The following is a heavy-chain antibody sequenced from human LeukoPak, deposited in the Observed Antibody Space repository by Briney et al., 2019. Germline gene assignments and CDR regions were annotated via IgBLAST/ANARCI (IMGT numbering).Heavy chain of an antibody. CDR3: ARGYSRERLDHFDY. D-gene: IGHD1-1*01. J-gene: IGHJ4*02. CDR2: IYYSGST. Sequence: SETLSLTCTVSGGSISSSSYYWGWIRQPPGKGLEWIGSIYYSGSTYYNPSLKSRVTISVDTSKNQFSLKLSSVTAADTAVYYCARGYSRERLDHFDYWGQGTLVTVSS. V-gene: IGHV4-39*07. CDR1: GGSISSSSYY.